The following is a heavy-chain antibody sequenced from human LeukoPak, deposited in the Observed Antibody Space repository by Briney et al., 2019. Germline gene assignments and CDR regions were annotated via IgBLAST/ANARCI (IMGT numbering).Heavy chain of an antibody. Sequence: SETLSLTCTVSGGSISSYYWSWIRQPTGKGLEWIGRIYTSGSTNYNPSLKSRVTMSVDTSKNQFSLKLSSVTAADTAVYYCARDREAVANWGYDWFDPWGQGTLVTVPS. CDR3: ARDREAVANWGYDWFDP. V-gene: IGHV4-4*07. CDR2: IYTSGST. J-gene: IGHJ5*02. CDR1: GGSISSYY. D-gene: IGHD7-27*01.